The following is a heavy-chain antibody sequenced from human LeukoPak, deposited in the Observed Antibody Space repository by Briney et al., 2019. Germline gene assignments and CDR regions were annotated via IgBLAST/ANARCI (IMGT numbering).Heavy chain of an antibody. CDR1: GFTFNNHD. J-gene: IGHJ3*01. CDR2: ISYDGRNK. Sequence: GGSLTLSCAASGFTFNNHDMHWVRQAPGKGLEWVAGISYDGRNKYYADSVKGRFTISRDNSKNTLNLQMNSLRTEDTAVYYCAKPRDIDSWAFDVWGQATMVTVS. CDR3: AKPRDIDSWAFDV. V-gene: IGHV3-30*18. D-gene: IGHD2-15*01.